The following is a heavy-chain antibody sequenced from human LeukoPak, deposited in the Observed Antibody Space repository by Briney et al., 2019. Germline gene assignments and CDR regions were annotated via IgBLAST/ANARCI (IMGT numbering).Heavy chain of an antibody. Sequence: GGSLRLSCAASGFTFSSYWMSWVRQAPGKGLEWVANIKQDGSQNYYVDSVKGRFTISRDNAKNSLYLQMSSLRAEDTAVYYCARFDPGVGSSRVFDYWGQGTLVTVSS. V-gene: IGHV3-7*01. CDR3: ARFDPGVGSSRVFDY. J-gene: IGHJ4*02. CDR2: IKQDGSQN. CDR1: GFTFSSYW. D-gene: IGHD6-13*01.